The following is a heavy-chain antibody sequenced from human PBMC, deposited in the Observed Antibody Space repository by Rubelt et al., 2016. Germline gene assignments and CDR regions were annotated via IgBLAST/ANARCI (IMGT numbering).Heavy chain of an antibody. V-gene: IGHV3-66*01. J-gene: IGHJ4*02. CDR1: SSNY. D-gene: IGHD3-22*01. CDR3: ARDRKRYYYDSSGQYPIDY. Sequence: SSNYMSWVRQAPGKGLEWVSVIYSGGNTYYADSVKGRFSISRDNSKNALYLQMNSLRAEDTAMYYCARDRKRYYYDSSGQYPIDYWGQGTLVTVSS. CDR2: IYSGGNT.